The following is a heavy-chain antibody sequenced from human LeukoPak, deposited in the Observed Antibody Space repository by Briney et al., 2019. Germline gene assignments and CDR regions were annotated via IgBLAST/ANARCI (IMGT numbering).Heavy chain of an antibody. J-gene: IGHJ4*02. CDR2: INPSGGST. CDR3: ARALLVASGSYGSDY. Sequence: ASVKVSCKASGYTFTSYYMHWVRQAPGQGLEWMGIINPSGGSTSYAQKFQGRVTMTRDTSTSTVYMELSSLRSKDTAVYYCARALLVASGSYGSDYWGQGTLVTVSS. D-gene: IGHD1-26*01. CDR1: GYTFTSYY. V-gene: IGHV1-46*01.